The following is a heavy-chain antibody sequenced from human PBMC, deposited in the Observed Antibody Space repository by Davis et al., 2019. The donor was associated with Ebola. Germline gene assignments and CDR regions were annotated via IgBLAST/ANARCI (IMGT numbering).Heavy chain of an antibody. CDR3: ARVSCSGGSCYDYYGMDV. Sequence: GESLKISCAASGSTFSSYWMSWVRQAPGKGLEWVANIKQDGSEKYYVDSVKGRFTISRDNAKNSLYLQMNSLRAEDTAVYYCARVSCSGGSCYDYYGMDVWGQGTTVTVSS. V-gene: IGHV3-7*03. CDR2: IKQDGSEK. D-gene: IGHD2-15*01. J-gene: IGHJ6*02. CDR1: GSTFSSYW.